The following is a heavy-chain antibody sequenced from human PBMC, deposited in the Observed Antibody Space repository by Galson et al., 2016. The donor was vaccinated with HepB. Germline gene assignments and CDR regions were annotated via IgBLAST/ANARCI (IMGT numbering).Heavy chain of an antibody. V-gene: IGHV3-53*01. CDR2: IYDGGLT. J-gene: IGHJ5*02. CDR3: ARDRLRGVVGSFHP. Sequence: SLRLSCAASGFTVSDNYITWVCQAPGKGLEWVSIIYDGGLTYYADSVKGRFTISRDNSKNTVYLQMNSLTAEDTAIYYCARDRLRGVVGSFHPWGQGTLVTVSS. CDR1: GFTVSDNY. D-gene: IGHD3-10*01.